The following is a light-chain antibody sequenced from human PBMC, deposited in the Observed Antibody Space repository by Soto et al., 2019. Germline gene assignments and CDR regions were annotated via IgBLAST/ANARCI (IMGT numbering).Light chain of an antibody. J-gene: IGKJ5*01. Sequence: EIVMTQSPATLSVSQGESATLSCRASQSVSSNLAWYQQKPGQAPRLLIYGASNRATGIPDRFSGSGSGTESTLTISGLQSEDFAVYYCQQYNNWPPITFGPGTRLEI. CDR2: GAS. V-gene: IGKV3-15*01. CDR1: QSVSSN. CDR3: QQYNNWPPIT.